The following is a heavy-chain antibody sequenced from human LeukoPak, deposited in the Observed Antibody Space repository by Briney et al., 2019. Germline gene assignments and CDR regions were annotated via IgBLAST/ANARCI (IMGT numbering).Heavy chain of an antibody. V-gene: IGHV3-23*01. D-gene: IGHD2-2*01. CDR2: MSIIDDSI. Sequence: GGSLRLSCVASGSTLRNYIMTWVRQAPGKGLAWVSSMSIIDDSIYYADSVKGRFTISRDNSKSTLSLQMSSLRAEDTGVYYCAREGYTSDYAGAFDIWGQGSVVTVSS. CDR1: GSTLRNYI. J-gene: IGHJ3*02. CDR3: AREGYTSDYAGAFDI.